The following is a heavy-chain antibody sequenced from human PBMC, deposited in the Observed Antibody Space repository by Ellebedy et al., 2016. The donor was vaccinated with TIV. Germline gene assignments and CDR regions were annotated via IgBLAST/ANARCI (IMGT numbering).Heavy chain of an antibody. CDR1: GGSFSGYY. CDR2: INHSGST. D-gene: IGHD3-10*01. V-gene: IGHV4-34*01. Sequence: SETLSLXCAVYGGSFSGYYWSWIRQPPGKGLEWIGEINHSGSTNYNPSLKSRVTISVDTSKNQFSLKLSSVTAADTAVYYCARDLGVWFGELRASYWGQGTLVTVSS. CDR3: ARDLGVWFGELRASY. J-gene: IGHJ4*02.